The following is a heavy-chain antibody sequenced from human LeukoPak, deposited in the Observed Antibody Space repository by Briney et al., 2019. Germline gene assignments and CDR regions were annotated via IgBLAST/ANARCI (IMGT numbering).Heavy chain of an antibody. CDR1: GYSISSGYY. CDR2: IYHSGST. J-gene: IGHJ4*02. Sequence: SETLSLTCTVSGYSISSGYYWGWIRQPPGKGLEWIGSIYHSGSTYYNPSLKSRVTISVDTSKNQFSLKLSSVTAADTAVYYCAREGPGGPAPYFDYWGQGTLVTVSS. D-gene: IGHD4-23*01. CDR3: AREGPGGPAPYFDY. V-gene: IGHV4-38-2*02.